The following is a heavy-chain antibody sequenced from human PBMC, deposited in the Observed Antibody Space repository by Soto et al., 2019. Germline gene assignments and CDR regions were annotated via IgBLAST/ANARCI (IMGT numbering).Heavy chain of an antibody. CDR1: GFTFSSYE. Sequence: GGSLRLSCAASGFTFSSYEMNWVRQAPRKGLGWVSYISSRGSTIYYADSVKGRFTISRDNAKNSLYLQMNSLRSEDTAVYYCARLLGYYYYDSSGFPLTDYWGQATLLTVSS. J-gene: IGHJ4*02. V-gene: IGHV3-48*03. D-gene: IGHD3-22*01. CDR3: ARLLGYYYYDSSGFPLTDY. CDR2: ISSRGSTI.